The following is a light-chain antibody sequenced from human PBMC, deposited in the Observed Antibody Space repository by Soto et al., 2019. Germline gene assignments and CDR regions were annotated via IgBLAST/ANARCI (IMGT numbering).Light chain of an antibody. CDR2: LGS. CDR1: QSLLHSNGYNY. V-gene: IGKV2-28*01. CDR3: MQALQAPYT. Sequence: DMVMTQSPLSLPVTPGEPASISCRSSQSLLHSNGYNYLDWYLQKPGQSPQLLIFLGSNRASGVPDRFSGSGSGTDFTLKISRVEAEDVGVYYCMQALQAPYTFRLGTKLEIK. J-gene: IGKJ2*01.